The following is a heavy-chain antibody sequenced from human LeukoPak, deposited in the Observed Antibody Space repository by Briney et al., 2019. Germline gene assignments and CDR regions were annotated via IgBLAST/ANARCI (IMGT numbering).Heavy chain of an antibody. CDR1: GYTFTGYY. CDR3: ARDQRGSWNLWYFDY. CDR2: INPNSGGT. Sequence: GASVKVSCKASGYTFTGYYMHWVRQAPGQGLEWMGWINPNSGGTNYAQKFQGRVTMTRDTSISTAYMELSRLRSDDTAVYYCARDQRGSWNLWYFDYWGQGTLVTVSS. D-gene: IGHD3-10*01. V-gene: IGHV1-2*02. J-gene: IGHJ4*02.